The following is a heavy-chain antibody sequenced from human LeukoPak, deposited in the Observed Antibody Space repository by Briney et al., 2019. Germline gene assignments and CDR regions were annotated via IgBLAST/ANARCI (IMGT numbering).Heavy chain of an antibody. J-gene: IGHJ3*02. V-gene: IGHV4-34*01. CDR1: GGSFSGYY. CDR2: INHSGST. CDR3: ARGLVVPAARAFDI. D-gene: IGHD2-2*01. Sequence: SETLSLTCAVYGGSFSGYYWSWIRQPPGKGLEWIGEINHSGSTNYNPSLKSRVTISVDTSKNQFSLKLSSVTAADTAVYYCARGLVVPAARAFDIWGQGTMVTVSS.